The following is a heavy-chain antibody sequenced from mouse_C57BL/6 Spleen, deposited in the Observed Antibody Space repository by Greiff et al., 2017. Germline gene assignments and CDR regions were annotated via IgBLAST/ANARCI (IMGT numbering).Heavy chain of an antibody. J-gene: IGHJ1*03. Sequence: LVESGGGLVKPGGSLKLSCAASGFTFSDYGMHWVRQAPEKGLAWVAYISSGSSTIYYADTVKGRFTISRDNAKNTLFLQMTSLRSEDTARDYCARLGNDGWYFDVWGTGTTVTVSS. CDR3: ARLGNDGWYFDV. V-gene: IGHV5-17*01. CDR2: ISSGSSTI. D-gene: IGHD2-2*01. CDR1: GFTFSDYG.